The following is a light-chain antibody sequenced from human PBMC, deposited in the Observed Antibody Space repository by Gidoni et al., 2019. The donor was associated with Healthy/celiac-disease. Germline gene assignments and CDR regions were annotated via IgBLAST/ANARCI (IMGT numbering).Light chain of an antibody. J-gene: IGKJ1*01. CDR2: AAS. CDR3: QQYYSYPRT. CDR1: QGISSY. Sequence: ALRMTQSPSSFSASTGDRVTITCRASQGISSYLAWYQQKPGKAPKLLIYAASTLQSGVPSRFSGSGSGTDFTLTISCLQSEDFATYYCQQYYSYPRTFGQXTKVEIK. V-gene: IGKV1-8*01.